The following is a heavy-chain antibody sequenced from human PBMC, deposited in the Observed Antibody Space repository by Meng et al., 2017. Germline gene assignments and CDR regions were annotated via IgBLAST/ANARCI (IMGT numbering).Heavy chain of an antibody. CDR3: TTVGILWFGELLYGPPTN. V-gene: IGHV3-15*01. J-gene: IGHJ4*02. CDR2: IKSKTDGGTT. Sequence: WIRQPPGKGLEWVGRIKSKTDGGTTDYAAPVKGRFTISRDDSKNTLYLQMNSLKTEDTAVYYCTTVGILWFGELLYGPPTNRGQGTLVTVSS. D-gene: IGHD3-10*01.